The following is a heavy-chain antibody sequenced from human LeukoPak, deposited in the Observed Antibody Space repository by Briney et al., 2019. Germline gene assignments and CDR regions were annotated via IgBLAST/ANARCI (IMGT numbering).Heavy chain of an antibody. J-gene: IGHJ5*02. CDR3: ARNLWELRTMYNWFDP. CDR1: GYTFTGYY. Sequence: ASVKVSCKASGYTFTGYYMHWVRQAPGQGLEWMGWINPNSGGTNYAQKFQGRVTMTRDTSISTAYMELSRLRSDDTAVYYCARNLWELRTMYNWFDPWGQGTLVTVSS. CDR2: INPNSGGT. D-gene: IGHD1-26*01. V-gene: IGHV1-2*02.